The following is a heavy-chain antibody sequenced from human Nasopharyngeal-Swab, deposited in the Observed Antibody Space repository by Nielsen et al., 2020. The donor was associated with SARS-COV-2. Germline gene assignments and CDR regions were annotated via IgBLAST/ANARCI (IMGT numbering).Heavy chain of an antibody. CDR3: ARAVEYYYGSGNYYTDYYYMDV. V-gene: IGHV3-33*01. CDR2: IGYDGSNK. CDR1: EFTFSSYG. Sequence: GQSLKISCAASEFTFSSYGMHWVRQAPGKGLEWVAVIGYDGSNKYYADSVRGRFTISRDNSQNTLYLQMNSLRAEDTAVYYCARAVEYYYGSGNYYTDYYYMDVWGKGTTVTVSS. D-gene: IGHD3-10*01. J-gene: IGHJ6*03.